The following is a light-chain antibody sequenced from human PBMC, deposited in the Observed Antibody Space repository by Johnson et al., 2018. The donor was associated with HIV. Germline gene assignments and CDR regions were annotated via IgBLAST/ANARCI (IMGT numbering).Light chain of an antibody. CDR3: GTWDSSRESV. Sequence: VLTQPPSVSAAPGQKVTISCSGSSSNIGNNYVSWYQQLPGTAPKLLIYENNKRPSGIPDRFSGSKSGTSATLDITGLQTGDEADYYCGTWDSSRESVFGTATKVTVL. J-gene: IGLJ1*01. V-gene: IGLV1-51*02. CDR1: SSNIGNNY. CDR2: ENN.